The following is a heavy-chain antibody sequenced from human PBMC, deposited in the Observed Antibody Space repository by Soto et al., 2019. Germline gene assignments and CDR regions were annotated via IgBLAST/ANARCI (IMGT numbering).Heavy chain of an antibody. J-gene: IGHJ5*02. CDR2: ISSNSAYI. Sequence: GGSLRLSCAASGFTFRSFTMNWVCQAPGKGLEWVSTISSNSAYIYYTDALRGRFTISRDNAKNSLHLQMNSLRAEDTAVYYCTRDASRDSSARGWFDPWGPGTLVTVSS. CDR3: TRDASRDSSARGWFDP. CDR1: GFTFRSFT. V-gene: IGHV3-21*01. D-gene: IGHD6-13*01.